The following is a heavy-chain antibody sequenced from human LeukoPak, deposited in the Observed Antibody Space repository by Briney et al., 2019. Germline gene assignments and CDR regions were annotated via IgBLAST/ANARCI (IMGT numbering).Heavy chain of an antibody. Sequence: KPGGSLRLSCAASGFTFSDYYMSWIRQAPGKGLEWVSYISSSSSYTNYADSVKGRFTISRDNAKNSLYLQMNSLRAEDTAVYYCARVSGTTGTTSPYYYGMDVWGQGTTVTVSS. J-gene: IGHJ6*02. CDR3: ARVSGTTGTTSPYYYGMDV. CDR1: GFTFSDYY. D-gene: IGHD1-1*01. CDR2: ISSSSSYT. V-gene: IGHV3-11*05.